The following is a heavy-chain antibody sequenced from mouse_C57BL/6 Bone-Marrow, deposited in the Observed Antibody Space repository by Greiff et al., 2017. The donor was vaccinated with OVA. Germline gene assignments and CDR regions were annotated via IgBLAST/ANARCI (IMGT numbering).Heavy chain of an antibody. D-gene: IGHD2-4*01. V-gene: IGHV1-81*01. CDR1: GYTFTSYG. Sequence: QVQLQQSGAELARPGASVKLSCKASGYTFTSYGISWVKQRTGQGLEWIGEIYPRSGNTYYHEKLKGKATLTADKYSSTAYMELRSLTSEDSAVYVCARERSDNYDPECYFEVWGTGTTVTVSS. J-gene: IGHJ1*03. CDR2: IYPRSGNT. CDR3: ARERSDNYDPECYFEV.